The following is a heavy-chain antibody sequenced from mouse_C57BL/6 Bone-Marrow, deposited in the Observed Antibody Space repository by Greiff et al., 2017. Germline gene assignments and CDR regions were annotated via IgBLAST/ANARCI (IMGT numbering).Heavy chain of an antibody. D-gene: IGHD1-1*01. Sequence: VQLQQSGAELARPGASVQMSCKASGYTFTSYTMHWVKQRPGPGLEWIGYINPSSGYTKYNQKLQDKATLTADKSSSTAYMQLSSLTSEDSAVYYCARFFPYYGSSPYSMDYRGQGTSVTVSS. V-gene: IGHV1-4*01. J-gene: IGHJ4*01. CDR1: GYTFTSYT. CDR3: ARFFPYYGSSPYSMDY. CDR2: INPSSGYT.